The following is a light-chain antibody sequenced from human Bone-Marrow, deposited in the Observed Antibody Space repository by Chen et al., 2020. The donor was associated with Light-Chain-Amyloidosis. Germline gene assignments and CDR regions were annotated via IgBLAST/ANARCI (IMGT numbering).Light chain of an antibody. V-gene: IGLV2-14*03. CDR2: DVR. CDR3: SSYTSSSAPVV. CDR1: SSDVGGYDY. Sequence: QSALTQPASVSASPGQSITIYCTGSSSDVGGYDYVSWYQQHPGKAPNLLIYDVRIRPSGVSNRFSGSKSGNTASLAISGLLTEDEAAYYCSSYTSSSAPVVFGGGTKLTVL. J-gene: IGLJ2*01.